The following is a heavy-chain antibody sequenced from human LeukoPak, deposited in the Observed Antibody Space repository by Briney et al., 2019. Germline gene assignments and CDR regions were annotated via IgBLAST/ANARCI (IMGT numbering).Heavy chain of an antibody. D-gene: IGHD6-13*01. J-gene: IGHJ4*02. CDR1: GYTLTGYY. CDR2: INPNSGGT. CDR3: ARRRTSSSWTDY. V-gene: IGHV1-2*02. Sequence: ASVKVSCKAAGYTLTGYYMHWVRQAPGQGLEWMGWINPNSGGTSYAQKFQGRVTMTRDTSINTAYMELSRLRSDDTAVYYCARRRTSSSWTDYWGQGTLVTVSS.